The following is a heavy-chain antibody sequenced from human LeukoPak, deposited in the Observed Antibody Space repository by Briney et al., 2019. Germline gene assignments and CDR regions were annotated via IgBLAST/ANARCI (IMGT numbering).Heavy chain of an antibody. CDR3: ARDLRYNWNDIDY. CDR2: ISSSSSYI. CDR1: GFTFSSYS. J-gene: IGHJ4*02. D-gene: IGHD1-20*01. Sequence: PGGSLRLSCAASGFTFSSYSMNWVRQAPGKGLEWVSSISSSSSYIYYADSVKGRFTISRDNAKNSLYLQMNSLRAEDTAVYYCARDLRYNWNDIDYWGQGTLVTVSS. V-gene: IGHV3-21*01.